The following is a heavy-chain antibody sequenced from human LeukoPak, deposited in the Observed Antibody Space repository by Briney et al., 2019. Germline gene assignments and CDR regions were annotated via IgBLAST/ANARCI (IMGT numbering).Heavy chain of an antibody. J-gene: IGHJ4*02. V-gene: IGHV3-64*01. D-gene: IGHD5-12*01. Sequence: GGSLRLSCAASGFTFSSYAMHWVRQAPGKGLEYVSAISSNGGSTYYANSVKGRFTISRDNSKNTLYLQMGSLRAEDMAVYYCARALVDLRVDIVATTPLGYWGQGTLVTVSS. CDR2: ISSNGGST. CDR3: ARALVDLRVDIVATTPLGY. CDR1: GFTFSSYA.